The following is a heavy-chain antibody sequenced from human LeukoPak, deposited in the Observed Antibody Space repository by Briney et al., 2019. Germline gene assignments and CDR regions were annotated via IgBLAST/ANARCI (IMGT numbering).Heavy chain of an antibody. CDR2: ISGSGSNT. CDR1: GFTFSSYW. D-gene: IGHD3-10*01. Sequence: GGSLRLSCAASGFTFSSYWMSWVRQAPGKGLEWVSSISGSGSNTYYADSVKGQFTISRDSSKSTLYLQMNSLRAEDTAVYYCARAGEVRGVIGWFGPWGQGTLVTVSS. J-gene: IGHJ5*02. V-gene: IGHV3-23*01. CDR3: ARAGEVRGVIGWFGP.